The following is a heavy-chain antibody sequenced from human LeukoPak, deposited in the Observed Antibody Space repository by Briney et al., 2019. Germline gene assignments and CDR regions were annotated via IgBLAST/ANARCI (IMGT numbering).Heavy chain of an antibody. D-gene: IGHD4-23*01. Sequence: ASVRVSCTASVYTFTGYYMLWVRQAPGQGLEWMGWINPNSGGTNYAQKFQGRVTMTRDTSISTAYMELSRLRSDDTAVYYCARGLTVASSRGGFDPWGQGTLVTVSS. CDR2: INPNSGGT. V-gene: IGHV1-2*02. CDR3: ARGLTVASSRGGFDP. J-gene: IGHJ5*02. CDR1: VYTFTGYY.